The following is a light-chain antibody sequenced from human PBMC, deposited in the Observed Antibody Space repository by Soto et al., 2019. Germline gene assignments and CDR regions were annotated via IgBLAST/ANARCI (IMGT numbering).Light chain of an antibody. CDR1: RSAIGSNT. V-gene: IGLV1-44*01. CDR2: SNN. J-gene: IGLJ1*01. CDR3: AAWDDSLNVYV. Sequence: QLVLTQPPSASGTPGQRVTSSCSGGRSAIGSNTVDWYQQLPGTTPKLLIYSNNQRPSGVPDRFSGSKSGTSASRAISRLQSEDEADHYCAAWDDSLNVYVFGTGTKLTVL.